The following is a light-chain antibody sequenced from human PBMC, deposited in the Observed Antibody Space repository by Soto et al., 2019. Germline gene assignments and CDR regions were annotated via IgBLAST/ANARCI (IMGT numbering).Light chain of an antibody. J-gene: IGLJ2*01. V-gene: IGLV4-69*01. CDR1: SGHNTYS. CDR2: LKSDGSH. Sequence: QLVLTQSPSASASLGASVKLTCTLSSGHNTYSIPWHQQQPEKGPRFLMKLKSDGSHSRGDGIPDRFSGSSSGAERYLTISSLQSEDEADYYCQTWATGIQVFGGGTKLTVL. CDR3: QTWATGIQV.